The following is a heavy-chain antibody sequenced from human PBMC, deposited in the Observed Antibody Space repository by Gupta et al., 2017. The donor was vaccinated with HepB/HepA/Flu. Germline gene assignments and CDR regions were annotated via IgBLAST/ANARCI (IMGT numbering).Heavy chain of an antibody. V-gene: IGHV3-30-3*01. CDR2: ISYDGSNK. Sequence: QVQLVESGGGVVQPGRSLRLSCAASGFTFSSYAMHWVRQAPGKGLEWVAVISYDGSNKYYADSVKGRFTISRDNSKNTLYLQMNSLRAEDTAVYYCASLGYSNFDYWGQGTLVTVSS. D-gene: IGHD3-22*01. CDR3: ASLGYSNFDY. J-gene: IGHJ4*02. CDR1: GFTFSSYA.